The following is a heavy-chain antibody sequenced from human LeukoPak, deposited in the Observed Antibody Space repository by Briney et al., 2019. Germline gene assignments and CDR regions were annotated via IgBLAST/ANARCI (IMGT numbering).Heavy chain of an antibody. CDR1: GFTFISYW. Sequence: GGALRLSCAASGFTFISYWMHGVGQAPGKGLVWVSLINSYGCSTSYSDSVKGRFTIPSDNAKNTLYLQMNSLRAEDTAVYYCARGYDFWSGYYCPVWFDPWGQGNLVTVSS. CDR2: INSYGCST. J-gene: IGHJ5*02. D-gene: IGHD3-3*01. V-gene: IGHV3-74*01. CDR3: ARGYDFWSGYYCPVWFDP.